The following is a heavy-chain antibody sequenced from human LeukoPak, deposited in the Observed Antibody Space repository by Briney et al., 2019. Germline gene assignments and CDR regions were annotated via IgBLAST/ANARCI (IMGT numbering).Heavy chain of an antibody. D-gene: IGHD2-2*01. CDR3: AGGDFCSSTKRYLRPMVV. CDR1: GGSISDYY. Sequence: SETLSLTCTVSGGSISDYYWNWIRQPPGKGLEWIGYIYYSGSTTYNPSLKSRVTMSVDTAKNQISLNLRSVTAADTGVYYCAGGDFCSSTKRYLRPMVVWGKGGTVSHSS. CDR2: IYYSGST. V-gene: IGHV4-59*01. J-gene: IGHJ6*03.